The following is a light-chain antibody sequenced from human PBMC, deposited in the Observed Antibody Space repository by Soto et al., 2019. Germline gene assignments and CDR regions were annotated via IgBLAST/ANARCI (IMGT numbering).Light chain of an antibody. J-gene: IGKJ1*01. CDR1: QNIGSF. V-gene: IGKV1-39*01. Sequence: DIQVTPASSSLAASIGGNGTIPLRASQNIGSFLNWYQQKPGEAPRLLVYSAFRIQSGVPSRFNASGSGTDFTLSISSLQPEDFSTYYCQQGSTTPITFGLGTKVDIK. CDR3: QQGSTTPIT. CDR2: SAF.